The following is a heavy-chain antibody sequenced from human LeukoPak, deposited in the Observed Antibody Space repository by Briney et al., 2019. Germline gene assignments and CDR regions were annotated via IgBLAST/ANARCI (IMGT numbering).Heavy chain of an antibody. CDR1: GFTFSSYA. CDR3: AKARLRSGELSLWLDY. V-gene: IGHV3-23*01. CDR2: ISGSGGST. Sequence: PGGSLRLSCAASGFTFSSYAMSWVRQAPGKGLEWVSAISGSGGSTYYADSVKGRFTISRDNSKNTLYLQMNSLRAEDTAVYYCAKARLRSGELSLWLDYWGQGTLVTVSS. J-gene: IGHJ4*02. D-gene: IGHD3-16*02.